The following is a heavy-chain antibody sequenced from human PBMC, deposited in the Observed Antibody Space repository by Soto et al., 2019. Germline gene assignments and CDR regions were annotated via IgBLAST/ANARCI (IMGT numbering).Heavy chain of an antibody. CDR2: IYYSGST. J-gene: IGHJ4*02. D-gene: IGHD3-10*01. CDR3: ARVGGFGATTIDY. V-gene: IGHV4-30-4*01. CDR1: GGSISSGDYY. Sequence: SELRSVTCTVSGGSISSGDYYWSWIRQPPGKGLEWIGYIYYSGSTYYNPSLKSRVTISVDTSKNQFSLKLSSVTAADTAVYYCARVGGFGATTIDYWGQGTLVTVSS.